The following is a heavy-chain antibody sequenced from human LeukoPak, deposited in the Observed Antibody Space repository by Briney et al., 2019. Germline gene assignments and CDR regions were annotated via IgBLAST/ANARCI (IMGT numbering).Heavy chain of an antibody. V-gene: IGHV3-23*01. CDR1: GFTFSSYA. CDR2: ISGSGGST. D-gene: IGHD2-8*01. J-gene: IGHJ4*02. CDR3: AKSPIVQRYGTRYFDY. Sequence: RSGGSLRLSCAASGFTFSSYAMSWVRQAPGKGLEWVSAISGSGGSTYYADSVKGRFTISRDNSKNTLYLQMNSLRAEDTAVYYCAKSPIVQRYGTRYFDYWGQGTLVTVSS.